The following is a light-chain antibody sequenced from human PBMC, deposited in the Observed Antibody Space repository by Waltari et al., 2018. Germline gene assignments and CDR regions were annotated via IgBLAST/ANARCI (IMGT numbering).Light chain of an antibody. V-gene: IGLV8-61*01. CDR1: SGSVSSTSY. CDR2: STN. J-gene: IGLJ2*01. CDR3: VLYMGSGIRV. Sequence: QTVVTQEPSFSVSPGGTVNLTCGLSSGSVSSTSYPSWYQQTPGQAPRTLIYSTNTRSSGVPDRFSGSILGNKAALTITGAQADDESDYYCVLYMGSGIRVFGGGTKLTVL.